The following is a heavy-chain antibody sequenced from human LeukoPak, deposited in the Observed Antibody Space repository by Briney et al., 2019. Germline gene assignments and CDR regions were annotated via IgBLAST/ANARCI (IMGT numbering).Heavy chain of an antibody. CDR2: IHYSGST. V-gene: IGHV4-59*01. CDR3: ARGRTTVTTYDY. Sequence: SETLSLTCTVSGGSMTTYYWTWIRQPPGKGLEWIGYIHYSGSTNFNPSLKSRVSISIDASRNELSLRLTSVTAADTAVYYCARGRTTVTTYDYWGQGILVTISS. J-gene: IGHJ4*02. D-gene: IGHD4-17*01. CDR1: GGSMTTYY.